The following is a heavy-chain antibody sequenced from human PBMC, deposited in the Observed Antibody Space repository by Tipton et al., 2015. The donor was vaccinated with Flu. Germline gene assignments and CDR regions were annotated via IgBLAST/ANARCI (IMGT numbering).Heavy chain of an antibody. CDR2: IWYDGSNK. J-gene: IGHJ4*02. CDR3: ARGSYYDSSGYYYGDY. V-gene: IGHV3-33*01. D-gene: IGHD3-22*01. CDR1: GFTFSSYG. Sequence: SLRLSCAASGFTFSSYGMHWVRQAPGKGLERVAVIWYDGSNKYYADSVKGRFTISRDNSKNTLYLQMNSLRAEDTAVYYCARGSYYDSSGYYYGDYWGQGTLVTVSS.